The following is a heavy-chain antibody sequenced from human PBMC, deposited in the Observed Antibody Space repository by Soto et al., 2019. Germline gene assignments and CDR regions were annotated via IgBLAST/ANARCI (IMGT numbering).Heavy chain of an antibody. CDR3: ARDKYSSGWYDF. CDR2: INVYKGNT. Sequence: ASVKVSCKASGYTFTCYGISWVRQAPGQGLEWMGWINVYKGNTNYAEKFQGRVTMTTDTSTSTAYMELRSLKSDDTAVYYCARDKYSSGWYDFWGQGTLVTVSS. D-gene: IGHD6-19*01. V-gene: IGHV1-18*04. CDR1: GYTFTCYG. J-gene: IGHJ5*01.